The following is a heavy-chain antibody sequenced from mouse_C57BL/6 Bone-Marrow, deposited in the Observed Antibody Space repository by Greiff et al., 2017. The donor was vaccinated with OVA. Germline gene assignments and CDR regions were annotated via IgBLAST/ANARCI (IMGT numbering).Heavy chain of an antibody. V-gene: IGHV5-16*01. CDR2: INYDGSST. CDR1: GFTFSDYY. J-gene: IGHJ1*03. CDR3: ARRYFDV. Sequence: EVQLVESEGGLVQPGSSMKLSCTASGFTFSDYYMAWVRQVPEKGLEWVANINYDGSSTYYLDSLKSRFIISRDNAKNILYLQMSSLKSEDTATYYCARRYFDVWGTGTTVTVSS.